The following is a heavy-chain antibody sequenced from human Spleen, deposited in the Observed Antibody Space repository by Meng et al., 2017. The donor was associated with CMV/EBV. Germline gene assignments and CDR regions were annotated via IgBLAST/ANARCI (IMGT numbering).Heavy chain of an antibody. CDR3: ARGNTHDY. CDR2: ISYDGIKK. J-gene: IGHJ4*02. D-gene: IGHD4-11*01. V-gene: IGHV3-30*04. CDR1: GFTLRTFA. Sequence: SLRLSCEISGFTLRTFAMHWVRQAPGRGLEWVADISYDGIKKHYAESVKGRFTISRDESKNTLFLQMNSLRHEDTAVYYCARGNTHDYWGQGTLVTVSS.